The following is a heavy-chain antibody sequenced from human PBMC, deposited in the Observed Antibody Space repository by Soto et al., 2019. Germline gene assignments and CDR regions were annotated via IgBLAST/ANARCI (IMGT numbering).Heavy chain of an antibody. V-gene: IGHV3-30*05. D-gene: IGHD6-19*01. CDR2: ISYDGRNK. CDR3: AKDRAHLAVAAIAGGGGAFDA. Sequence: QIQLVQSAGGSVQPGRSLRLPSAASGFTLSRYGMHSVRQAPGKGLEWVAAISYDGRNKWYMDSLEGRFTVSRDNCESTVFLQVDSRRPEETTMHFCAKDRAHLAVAAIAGGGGAFDAWGQGTMVTVSS. CDR1: GFTLSRYG. J-gene: IGHJ3*01.